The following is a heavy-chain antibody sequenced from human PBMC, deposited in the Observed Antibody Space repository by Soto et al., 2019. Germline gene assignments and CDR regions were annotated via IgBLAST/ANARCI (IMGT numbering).Heavy chain of an antibody. CDR2: IIPILGIA. J-gene: IGHJ4*02. Sequence: SVHVYCKAAGGAFSIYTISWVRQAPGQGLEWMGRIIPILGIANYAQKFQGRVTITADKSTSTAYMELSSLRAEDTAVYYCVRDDFGLGIDYWGLGTLVTAPQ. CDR3: VRDDFGLGIDY. D-gene: IGHD1-26*01. V-gene: IGHV1-69*04. CDR1: GGAFSIYT.